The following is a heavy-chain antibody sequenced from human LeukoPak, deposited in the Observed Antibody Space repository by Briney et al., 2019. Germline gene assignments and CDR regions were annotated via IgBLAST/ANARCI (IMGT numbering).Heavy chain of an antibody. J-gene: IGHJ4*02. CDR1: GFTFSSYW. CDR3: ARSQDHSGFLEWLLLRGPYYFDY. CDR2: IKQDGSEK. V-gene: IGHV3-7*03. Sequence: PGGSLRLSCAASGFTFSSYWMSWVRQAPGEGLEWVANIKQDGSEKYYVDSVKGRFTISRDNAKNSLYLQMNSLRAEDTAVYYCARSQDHSGFLEWLLLRGPYYFDYWGQGTLVTVSS. D-gene: IGHD3-3*01.